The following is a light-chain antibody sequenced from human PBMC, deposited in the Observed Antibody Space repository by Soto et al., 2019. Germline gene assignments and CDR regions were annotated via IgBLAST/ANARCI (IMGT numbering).Light chain of an antibody. CDR1: QSISSS. V-gene: IGKV1-5*03. Sequence: DIQMTQSPSTLSASVRDRVTITCRASQSISSSLAWYQQKPGKAPKLLIYTASSLESGVPSRFSGSGSGTEFTLTISSLQPDDFATYYCQQYNTYTWTFGQGTKVEIK. CDR3: QQYNTYTWT. CDR2: TAS. J-gene: IGKJ1*01.